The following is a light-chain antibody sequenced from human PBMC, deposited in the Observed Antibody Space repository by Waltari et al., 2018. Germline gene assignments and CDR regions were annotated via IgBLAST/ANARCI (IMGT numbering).Light chain of an antibody. CDR1: QRIDNY. V-gene: IGKV1-39*01. J-gene: IGKJ1*01. CDR3: QQSDSVPRT. Sequence: DIQMTQSPSSLSASVGDRVTITCRASQRIDNYVNWYQQRPGKAPKILIFAASRLQSGVPARFSGSGSGTEFTLSISTLQPEDFATYFCQQSDSVPRTFGQGTRVEI. CDR2: AAS.